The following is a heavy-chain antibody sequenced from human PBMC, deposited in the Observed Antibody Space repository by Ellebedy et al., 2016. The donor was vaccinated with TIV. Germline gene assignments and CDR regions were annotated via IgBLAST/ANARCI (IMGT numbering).Heavy chain of an antibody. D-gene: IGHD2-15*01. CDR3: AKEFGQWVVCDD. CDR1: GFTVGNNY. J-gene: IGHJ4*02. CDR2: LYSDGST. Sequence: GESLKISCAASGFTVGNNYMAWVRQAPGKGLEWVSVLYSDGSTFYADSVKGRFTISRDNDEKKVFLEMKSLRVEDTGLYYCAKEFGQWVVCDDWGQGTLVTVSS. V-gene: IGHV3-53*01.